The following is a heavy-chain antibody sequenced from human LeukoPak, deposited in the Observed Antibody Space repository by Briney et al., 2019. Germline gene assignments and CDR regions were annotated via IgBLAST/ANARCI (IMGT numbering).Heavy chain of an antibody. J-gene: IGHJ5*01. V-gene: IGHV3-74*01. CDR3: ARASRGNWFDP. CDR1: GFTFSRYW. CDR2: IGDDGSTT. Sequence: PGGSLRLSCAASGFTFSRYWMHWVRQAPGKGLVWVSRIGDDGSTTAYADSVKGRFTISRDNAKNTLYLQMNSLRAEDTAVYYCARASRGNWFDPWGQGTLDTVSS. D-gene: IGHD3-10*01.